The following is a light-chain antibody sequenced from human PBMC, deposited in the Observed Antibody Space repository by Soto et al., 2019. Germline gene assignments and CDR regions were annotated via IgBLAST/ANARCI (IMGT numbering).Light chain of an antibody. V-gene: IGKV1-39*01. CDR1: QYISRY. Sequence: DIQMTQSPSSLSASVGDRVTITCRASQYISRYLNWYQKKPGKASKLLIYDASTLQSGVPPRFSGSGSGSDFSLTISSLQPEDFATYYCQQSFASPPLTFGGGTKVDIK. CDR2: DAS. CDR3: QQSFASPPLT. J-gene: IGKJ4*01.